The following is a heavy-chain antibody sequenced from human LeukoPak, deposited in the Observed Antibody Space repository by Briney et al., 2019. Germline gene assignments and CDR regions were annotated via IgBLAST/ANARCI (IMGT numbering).Heavy chain of an antibody. D-gene: IGHD2-21*02. J-gene: IGHJ4*02. CDR3: ARFVVVTAGDY. Sequence: PGGSLRLSCAASGFTLSSYWMHWVRQAPGKGLVWVSRISSDGRTTTYADSVKGRFTISRDTAKNTLYLQMNSLRAEDTAIYYCARFVVVTAGDYWGQGTLVTVSS. CDR2: ISSDGRTT. V-gene: IGHV3-74*01. CDR1: GFTLSSYW.